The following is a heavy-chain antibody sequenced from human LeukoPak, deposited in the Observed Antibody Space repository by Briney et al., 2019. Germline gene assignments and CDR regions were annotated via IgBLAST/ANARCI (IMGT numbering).Heavy chain of an antibody. CDR2: ISAYNGNT. Sequence: GASVKVSCKASGYTFTSYGISWVRQAPGQGLEWMGWISAYNGNTNYAQKLQGRVTMTTDTSTSTAYMELRSLRSDDTAVYYCARDIGYCSGGSCANWFDPWGQGTLVTVSS. CDR1: GYTFTSYG. J-gene: IGHJ5*02. CDR3: ARDIGYCSGGSCANWFDP. D-gene: IGHD2-15*01. V-gene: IGHV1-18*01.